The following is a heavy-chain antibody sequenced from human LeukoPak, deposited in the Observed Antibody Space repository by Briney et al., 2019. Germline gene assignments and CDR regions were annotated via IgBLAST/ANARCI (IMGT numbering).Heavy chain of an antibody. CDR1: GFTFSSHW. V-gene: IGHV3-48*04. D-gene: IGHD2-15*01. CDR2: ISSRGTTI. Sequence: GGSLRLSCAASGFTFSSHWMHWVRQAPGKGLEWVSYISSRGTTIYYVDSVKGRFTISRDNAKNSLYLQMNSLRAEDTALYYCARVRSGLHMDVWGQGTTVTVSS. CDR3: ARVRSGLHMDV. J-gene: IGHJ6*02.